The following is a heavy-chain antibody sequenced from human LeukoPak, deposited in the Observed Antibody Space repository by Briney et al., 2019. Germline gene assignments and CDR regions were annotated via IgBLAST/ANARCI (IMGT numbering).Heavy chain of an antibody. CDR3: AIRGVDTDY. V-gene: IGHV3-72*01. CDR1: GSTFSDQY. D-gene: IGHD5-18*01. Sequence: GGSLRLSCSASGSTFSDQYVDWVRQPPGKGLEWVGRSRSRAKRYTTEYAASVKGRIAFSRDDSKNSIYLQMNSLKAEDTAVYYCAIRGVDTDYWGQGSLVTVSS. CDR2: SRSRAKRYTT. J-gene: IGHJ4*02.